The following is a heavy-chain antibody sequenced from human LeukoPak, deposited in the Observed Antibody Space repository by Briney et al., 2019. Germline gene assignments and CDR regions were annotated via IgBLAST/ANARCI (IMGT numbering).Heavy chain of an antibody. D-gene: IGHD2-2*01. Sequence: SQTLSLTCALSGDSVSSNSVTWNWIRQSPSRGLEWLGRTYYRSTWYNDYAVSVKGRITVNPDTSKNQFSLHLNSVTPEDTAVYYCARRLTQYDCFDPWGQGILVTVSS. J-gene: IGHJ5*02. CDR3: ARRLTQYDCFDP. CDR2: TYYRSTWYN. CDR1: GDSVSSNSVT. V-gene: IGHV6-1*01.